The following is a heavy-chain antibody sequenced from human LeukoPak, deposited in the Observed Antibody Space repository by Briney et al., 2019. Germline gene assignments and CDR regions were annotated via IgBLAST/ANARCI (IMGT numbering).Heavy chain of an antibody. Sequence: GGCLRLSCVASGFTVNGNYMKWVRQAAGKVLEWVSGIYRGGGKDYADSVKDRFTISRDNSKNTLYLQMNSLRTEDTAVYYCATERWTTVEPYYFDYWGQGTLVTVSS. J-gene: IGHJ4*02. V-gene: IGHV3-66*01. CDR2: IYRGGGK. CDR3: ATERWTTVEPYYFDY. CDR1: GFTVNGNY. D-gene: IGHD4-17*01.